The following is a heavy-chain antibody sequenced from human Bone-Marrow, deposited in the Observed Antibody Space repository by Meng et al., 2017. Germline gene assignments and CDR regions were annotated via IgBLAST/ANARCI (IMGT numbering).Heavy chain of an antibody. D-gene: IGHD6-13*01. CDR2: IYTSGST. CDR3: ARAHGYSSSWYRGPYYYYGMDV. Sequence: SETLSLTCTVSGGSISSYYWSWIRQPAGKGLEWIGRIYTSGSTNYNPSLKSRVTMSVDTSKNQFSLELSSVTAADTAVYYCARAHGYSSSWYRGPYYYYGMDVWGQGTTVTVSS. CDR1: GGSISSYY. J-gene: IGHJ6*02. V-gene: IGHV4-4*07.